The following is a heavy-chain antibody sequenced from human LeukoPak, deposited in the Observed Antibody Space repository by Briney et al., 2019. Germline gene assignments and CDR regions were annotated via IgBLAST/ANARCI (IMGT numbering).Heavy chain of an antibody. J-gene: IGHJ3*02. CDR2: IYTSGST. CDR3: ARDPTAYSSGWYGAFDI. V-gene: IGHV4-4*07. D-gene: IGHD6-19*01. CDR1: GGSIGSYY. Sequence: SSETLSLTCTVSGGSIGSYYWSWIRQPAGKGLEWIGRIYTSGSTNYNPSLKSRVTMSVDTSKNQFSLKLSSVTAADTAVYYCARDPTAYSSGWYGAFDIWGQGTMVTVSS.